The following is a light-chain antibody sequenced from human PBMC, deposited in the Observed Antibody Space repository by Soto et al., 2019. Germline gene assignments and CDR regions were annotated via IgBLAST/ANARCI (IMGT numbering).Light chain of an antibody. CDR2: AAS. CDR3: HHCGSSPRT. V-gene: IGKV3-20*01. Sequence: EIVLTQSPGTVSLSPGERATLSCRASQSVTSSYLSWYQQKPGQAPSLLIYAASRRDPGIPDRFSGSGSGTDFTLTITRLQPEDFAVYYCHHCGSSPRTFGQGTKGEIK. J-gene: IGKJ1*01. CDR1: QSVTSSY.